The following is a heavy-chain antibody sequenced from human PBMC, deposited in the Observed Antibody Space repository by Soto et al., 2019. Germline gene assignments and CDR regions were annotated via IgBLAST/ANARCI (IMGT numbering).Heavy chain of an antibody. CDR2: ITFRGDYT. CDR3: AKLGTMAVFDS. Sequence: EVQLLESGGALVQPGGSLRLSCAASGFTFSSFAMSWVRQAPGKGLEWLAGITFRGDYTYYADSVKGRFTLSRDNSRNRLDLEMNSLQVEDTALYYCAKLGTMAVFDSWGQGTLLTVSS. V-gene: IGHV3-23*01. D-gene: IGHD3-10*01. CDR1: GFTFSSFA. J-gene: IGHJ4*02.